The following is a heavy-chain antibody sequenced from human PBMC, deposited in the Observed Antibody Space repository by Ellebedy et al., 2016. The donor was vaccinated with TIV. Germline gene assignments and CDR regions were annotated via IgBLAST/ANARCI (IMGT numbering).Heavy chain of an antibody. V-gene: IGHV3-7*02. J-gene: IGHJ4*02. D-gene: IGHD4-17*01. Sequence: GESLKISCATSGFTFSRYWMAWLRQAPGKGLEYVAHITFDHIEKYYVDSVKGRFTISRDNAKNSLHLQTNGLRDEDTAVYYCARHTDYALDYWGQGTLVTVSS. CDR3: ARHTDYALDY. CDR2: ITFDHIEK. CDR1: GFTFSRYW.